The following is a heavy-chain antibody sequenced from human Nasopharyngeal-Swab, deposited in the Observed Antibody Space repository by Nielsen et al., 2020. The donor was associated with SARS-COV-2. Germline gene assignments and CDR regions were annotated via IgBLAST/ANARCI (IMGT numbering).Heavy chain of an antibody. J-gene: IGHJ4*02. V-gene: IGHV4-59*13. CDR3: ASSGAYFDY. CDR1: GGSISRYY. Sequence: SETLSLTCTVSGGSISRYYWSWIRQPPGKGLEWIGYIYYSGSTNYNPSLKSRVTISVDTSKNQFSLKLSSVTAADTAVYYCASSGAYFDYWGQGTLVTVSS. D-gene: IGHD5-12*01. CDR2: IYYSGST.